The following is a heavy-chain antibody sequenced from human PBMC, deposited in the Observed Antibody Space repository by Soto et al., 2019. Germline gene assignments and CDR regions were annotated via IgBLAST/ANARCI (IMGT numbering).Heavy chain of an antibody. CDR3: ARLNGYCISTNCHGYYGMDV. J-gene: IGHJ6*02. CDR1: GESFSGYY. V-gene: IGHV4-34*01. D-gene: IGHD2-2*03. CDR2: VYDGGRI. Sequence: SETLSLTCAVYGESFSGYYWSWVRQSPGKGLEWIAEVYDGGRITYNPSLKSRVTISLETSKSQFSLNLNSVTAADTAVYYCARLNGYCISTNCHGYYGMDVWGQGTTVTVS.